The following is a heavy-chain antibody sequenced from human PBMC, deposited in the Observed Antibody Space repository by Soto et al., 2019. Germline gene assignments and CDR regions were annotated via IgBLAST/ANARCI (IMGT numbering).Heavy chain of an antibody. D-gene: IGHD3-10*01. CDR1: GFTFSSYG. CDR2: ISYDGSNK. J-gene: IGHJ4*02. CDR3: AKASDYYGSGEFDY. Sequence: PGGSLRLSCAASGFTFSSYGMHWVRQAPGKGLEWVAVISYDGSNKYYADSVKGRFTISRDNSKNTLYLQMNSLRAEDTAVYYCAKASDYYGSGEFDYWGQGTLVTVSS. V-gene: IGHV3-30*18.